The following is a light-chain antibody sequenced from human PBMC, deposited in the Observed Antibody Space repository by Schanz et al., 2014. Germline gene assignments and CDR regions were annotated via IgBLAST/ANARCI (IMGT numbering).Light chain of an antibody. J-gene: IGKJ5*01. CDR2: GAS. Sequence: EIVLTQSPGTLSLSPGERATLSCRASQSVSSSYLAWYQQKPGQAPRLLIYGASNRATGIPDRFSGSGPGTDFTLTISSLEPEDFAVYYCQQRSNWLTFGQGTRLEI. CDR1: QSVSSSY. CDR3: QQRSNWLT. V-gene: IGKV3D-20*02.